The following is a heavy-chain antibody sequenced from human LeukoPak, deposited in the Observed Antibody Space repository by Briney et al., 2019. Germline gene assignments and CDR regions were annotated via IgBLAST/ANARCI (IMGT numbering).Heavy chain of an antibody. CDR2: ISSSRSNI. V-gene: IGHV3-21*01. Sequence: GGSLRLSCAPSRLTPTSDIMNWVRQAPGQGLEWVPSISSSRSNIQYEDLVKARSTNSRDHAKNSLYLQMNSLRAEDTAVYYCARDGDSGSYLRGLDVWGKGTTVTVCS. J-gene: IGHJ6*04. CDR1: RLTPTSDI. CDR3: ARDGDSGSYLRGLDV. D-gene: IGHD1-26*01.